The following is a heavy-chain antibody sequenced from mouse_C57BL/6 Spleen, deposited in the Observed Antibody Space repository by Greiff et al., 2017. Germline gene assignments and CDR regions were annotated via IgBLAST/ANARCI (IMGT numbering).Heavy chain of an antibody. CDR3: ARDGFYYGSRDWYFDV. J-gene: IGHJ1*03. CDR1: GFTFSDYY. V-gene: IGHV5-16*01. Sequence: EVKLVESEGGLVQPGSSMKLSCTASGFTFSDYYMAWVRQVPEKGLEWVANINYDGSSTYYLDSLKSRFIISRDNAKNILYLQMSSLKSEDTATYYCARDGFYYGSRDWYFDVWGTGTTVTVSS. D-gene: IGHD1-1*01. CDR2: INYDGSST.